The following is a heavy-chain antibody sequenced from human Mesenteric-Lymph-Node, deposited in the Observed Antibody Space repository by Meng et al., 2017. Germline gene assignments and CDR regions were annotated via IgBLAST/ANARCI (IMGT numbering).Heavy chain of an antibody. V-gene: IGHV3-49*03. CDR2: IRSKAYGGTT. CDR1: GFTFGDYA. CDR3: ERDSRMVYGRKNWFDP. J-gene: IGHJ5*02. D-gene: IGHD2-8*01. Sequence: GESLKISCTASGFTFGDYAMSWFRQAPGKGLEWVGFIRSKAYGGTTEYAASVKGRLTISRDDSKSIAYLQMNSLKTEDTAVYYCERDSRMVYGRKNWFDPWGQGTLVTVSS.